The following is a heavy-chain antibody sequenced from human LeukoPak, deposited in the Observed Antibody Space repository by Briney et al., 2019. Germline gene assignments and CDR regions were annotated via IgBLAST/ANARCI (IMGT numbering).Heavy chain of an antibody. CDR1: GGTFSSYA. D-gene: IGHD6-13*01. J-gene: IGHJ4*02. CDR3: ARGGIPAAGTNFDY. V-gene: IGHV1-69*05. CDR2: IIPIFGTA. Sequence: SVKVSCKASGGTFSSYAIIWVRQAPGQGLEWMGGIIPIFGTANYAQKFQGRVTITTDESTSTAYMELSSLRSEDTAVYYCARGGIPAAGTNFDYWGQGTLVTVSS.